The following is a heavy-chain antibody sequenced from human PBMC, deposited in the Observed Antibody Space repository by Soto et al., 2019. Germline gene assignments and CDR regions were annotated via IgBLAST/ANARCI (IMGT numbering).Heavy chain of an antibody. CDR3: ARGGRSWYSVNYYGLDV. CDR2: ISPDGSDV. D-gene: IGHD3-16*01. Sequence: GGSLRLSCAASGFPFTNYWMNWVRQTPGKGLMWVSRISPDGSDVGYADSVEGRFTVSRDNAKNTLYLQMHSLRAEDTAVYYCARGGRSWYSVNYYGLDVCGQGTSVTAP. V-gene: IGHV3-74*01. J-gene: IGHJ6*02. CDR1: GFPFTNYW.